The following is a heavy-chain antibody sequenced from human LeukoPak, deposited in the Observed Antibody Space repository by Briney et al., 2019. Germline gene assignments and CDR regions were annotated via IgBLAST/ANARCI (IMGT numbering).Heavy chain of an antibody. CDR2: ISGSGRST. CDR1: GFTFSSYA. J-gene: IGHJ5*02. Sequence: GGSLRLSCAASGFTFSSYAMSWVRQAPGKGLEWVSAISGSGRSTYYADSMKGRFTISRDNSKNTLYLQMNSLRAEDTAVYYCAKFERSGYCSGGSCYATPYNWFDPWGQGTLVTVSS. V-gene: IGHV3-23*01. CDR3: AKFERSGYCSGGSCYATPYNWFDP. D-gene: IGHD2-15*01.